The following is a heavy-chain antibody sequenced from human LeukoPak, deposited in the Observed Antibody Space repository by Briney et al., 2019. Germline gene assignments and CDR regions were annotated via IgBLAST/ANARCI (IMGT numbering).Heavy chain of an antibody. CDR2: INPHSGGT. Sequence: SVKVSCNASGSTFTFYYIHWVRQAPGQGLEWMGWINPHSGGTNYAQKFQGRVTMTRDTSISTAYMELSRLRSDDTAVYYCARDVGEYCSSTNCYASDYWGQGTLVTVSS. J-gene: IGHJ4*02. CDR1: GSTFTFYY. D-gene: IGHD2-2*01. CDR3: ARDVGEYCSSTNCYASDY. V-gene: IGHV1-2*02.